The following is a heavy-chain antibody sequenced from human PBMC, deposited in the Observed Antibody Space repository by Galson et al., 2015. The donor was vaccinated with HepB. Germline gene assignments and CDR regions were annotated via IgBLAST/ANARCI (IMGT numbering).Heavy chain of an antibody. CDR3: ARAGPLDRGYYYGMDV. CDR2: ISYDGSNK. J-gene: IGHJ6*02. D-gene: IGHD1-1*01. CDR1: GFTFSSYW. V-gene: IGHV3-30-3*01. Sequence: SLRLSCAASGFTFSSYWMTWVRQAPGKGLEWVAVISYDGSNKYYADSVKGRFTISRDNSKNTLYLQMNSLRAEDTAVYYCARAGPLDRGYYYGMDVWGQGTTVTVSS.